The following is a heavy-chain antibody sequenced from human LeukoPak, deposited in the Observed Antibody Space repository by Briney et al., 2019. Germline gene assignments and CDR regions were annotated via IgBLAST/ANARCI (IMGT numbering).Heavy chain of an antibody. CDR3: ASMVAEAGPNWFDP. CDR1: GFTFSDYY. V-gene: IGHV3-11*01. J-gene: IGHJ5*02. Sequence: KPGGSLRLSCAASGFTFSDYYMSWIRQAPGKGLEWVSYISRGGSTTYYVDSVKGRFTISRDNAKNSLYLQVNSLRAEDTAVYYCASMVAEAGPNWFDPWGQGTLVTISS. CDR2: ISRGGSTT. D-gene: IGHD6-19*01.